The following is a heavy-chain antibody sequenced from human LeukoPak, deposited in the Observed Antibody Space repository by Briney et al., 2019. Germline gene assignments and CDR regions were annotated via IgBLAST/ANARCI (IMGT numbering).Heavy chain of an antibody. CDR2: INPNSGGT. CDR3: ARPAGGSGYYYFDY. J-gene: IGHJ4*02. V-gene: IGHV1-2*02. Sequence: ASVKVSCKASGYTFTGYYMHWVRQAPGQGLEWMGWINPNSGGTNYAQKFQGRVTMTRDTSISTAYMELSRLRSDDTAVYHCARPAGGSGYYYFDYWGQGTLVTVSS. D-gene: IGHD3-22*01. CDR1: GYTFTGYY.